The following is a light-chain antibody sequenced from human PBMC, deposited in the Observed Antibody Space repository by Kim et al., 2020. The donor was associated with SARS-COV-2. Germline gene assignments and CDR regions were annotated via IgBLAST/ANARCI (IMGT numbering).Light chain of an antibody. J-gene: IGKJ1*01. CDR2: KAS. Sequence: DIQMTQSPSTLSASVGDRVTITRRASQSISSYLAWYQQKPGKAPELLIYKASILESGVPSRFSGSGSGTEFTLTISSLQPDDFASFYCQQYKTSPWTFGQGTKVDIK. CDR1: QSISSY. V-gene: IGKV1-5*03. CDR3: QQYKTSPWT.